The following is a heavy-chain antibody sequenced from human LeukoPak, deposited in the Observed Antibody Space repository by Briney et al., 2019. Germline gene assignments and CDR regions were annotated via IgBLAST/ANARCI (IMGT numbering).Heavy chain of an antibody. CDR3: ARSLFDYDILTGHDY. CDR2: IDPSDSYT. V-gene: IGHV5-10-1*01. Sequence: GESLNISCKGSGYSSTTYWISWVRQMSGKGLEWMGTIDPSDSYTKYSPTFQGHVTISADKSISTAYLQWSSLKASDTAVYYCARSLFDYDILTGHDYWGQGTLVTVSS. CDR1: GYSSTTYW. D-gene: IGHD3-9*01. J-gene: IGHJ4*02.